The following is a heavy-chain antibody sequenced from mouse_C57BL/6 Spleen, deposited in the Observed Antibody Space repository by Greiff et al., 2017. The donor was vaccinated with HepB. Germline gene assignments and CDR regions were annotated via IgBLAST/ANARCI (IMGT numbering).Heavy chain of an antibody. CDR3: ASVPYGSSYVRFAY. CDR1: GYTFTSYG. J-gene: IGHJ3*01. V-gene: IGHV1-81*01. CDR2: IYPRSGNT. D-gene: IGHD1-1*01. Sequence: VQLQQSGAELARPGASVKLSCKASGYTFTSYGISWVKQRTGQGLEWIGEIYPRSGNTYYNEKFKGKATLTADKSSSTAYMELRSLTSEDSAVYFCASVPYGSSYVRFAYWGQGTLVTVSA.